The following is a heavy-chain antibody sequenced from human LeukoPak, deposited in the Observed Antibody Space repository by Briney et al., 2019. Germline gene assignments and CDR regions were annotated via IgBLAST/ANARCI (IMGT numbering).Heavy chain of an antibody. CDR2: IIPILGIA. V-gene: IGHV1-69*04. CDR3: ARGVRDIVVVPAATGELYYYYGMDV. D-gene: IGHD2-2*01. CDR1: GGTFSSYA. J-gene: IGHJ6*02. Sequence: ASVKVSCKASGGTFSSYAISWVRQAPGQGLEWMGRIIPILGIANYAQKFQGRVTITADKSTSTAYMELSSLRSEDTAVYYCARGVRDIVVVPAATGELYYYYGMDVWGQGTTVTVSS.